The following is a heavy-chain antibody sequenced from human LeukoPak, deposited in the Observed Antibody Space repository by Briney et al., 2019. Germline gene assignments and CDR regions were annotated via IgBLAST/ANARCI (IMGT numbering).Heavy chain of an antibody. Sequence: SETLSLTCAVYGGSFSGYYWSWIRQPPGKGLEWIGEINHSGSTNYNPSLKSRVTISVDTSKNQFSLKLSSVTAADTAVYYCARRASRLWFGELFLHGDGRTRGYFDYWGQGTLVTVSS. V-gene: IGHV4-34*01. CDR3: ARRASRLWFGELFLHGDGRTRGYFDY. D-gene: IGHD3-10*01. J-gene: IGHJ4*01. CDR1: GGSFSGYY. CDR2: INHSGST.